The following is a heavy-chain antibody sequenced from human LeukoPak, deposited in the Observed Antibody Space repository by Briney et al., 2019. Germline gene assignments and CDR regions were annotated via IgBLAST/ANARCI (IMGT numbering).Heavy chain of an antibody. CDR2: IYTSGST. CDR1: GGSISSDNYS. Sequence: SETLSLTCTVSGGSISSDNYSWSWIRQPAGKGLEWIGRIYTSGSTDYNPSLKSRVTMSVDTSKNQFSLKLTSVTAADTAVYYCARRLLGWLADKYYGMDVWGQGTTVTVSS. J-gene: IGHJ6*02. V-gene: IGHV4-61*02. CDR3: ARRLLGWLADKYYGMDV. D-gene: IGHD6-19*01.